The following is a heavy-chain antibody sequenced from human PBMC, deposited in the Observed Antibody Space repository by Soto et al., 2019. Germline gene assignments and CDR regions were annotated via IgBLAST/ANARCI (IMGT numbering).Heavy chain of an antibody. Sequence: QVQLVESGGGVVQPGRSLRLSCAASGFTFSSYGMHWVRQAPGKGLEWVAVISYDGSNKYYADSVKGRFTISRDNSKNTLYLQMNSLRAEDTAVYYCAKDHGSPDILYDYYGMDVWGQGTTVTVSS. CDR2: ISYDGSNK. CDR1: GFTFSSYG. CDR3: AKDHGSPDILYDYYGMDV. V-gene: IGHV3-30*18. J-gene: IGHJ6*02.